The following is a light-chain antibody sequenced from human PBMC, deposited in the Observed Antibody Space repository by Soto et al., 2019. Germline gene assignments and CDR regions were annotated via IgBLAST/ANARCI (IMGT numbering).Light chain of an antibody. CDR1: QSVGKNY. Sequence: EIVLTQSPGTLSLSPGEGATLSCRASQSVGKNYLAWYQHKSGQAPRLLIHGASNRATGIPARFSGSGSGPDVTLTISRLEPEDFVAYYCQQYPTDPLTFGGGTKVEIK. V-gene: IGKV3-20*01. J-gene: IGKJ4*01. CDR2: GAS. CDR3: QQYPTDPLT.